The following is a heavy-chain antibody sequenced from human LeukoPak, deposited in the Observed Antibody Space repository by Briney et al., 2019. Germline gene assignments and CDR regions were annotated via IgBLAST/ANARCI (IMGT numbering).Heavy chain of an antibody. V-gene: IGHV1-69*05. CDR2: IIPIFGTA. Sequence: SVKVSCKASGGTFSSYAISWVRQGPGQGLEWMGRIIPIFGTANYAQKFQGRVTITTDESTSTAYMELSSLRSEDTAMYYCAVSSGSGYTYGREDFFVDYWGQGTLVTVSS. CDR1: GGTFSSYA. D-gene: IGHD5-18*01. CDR3: AVSSGSGYTYGREDFFVDY. J-gene: IGHJ4*02.